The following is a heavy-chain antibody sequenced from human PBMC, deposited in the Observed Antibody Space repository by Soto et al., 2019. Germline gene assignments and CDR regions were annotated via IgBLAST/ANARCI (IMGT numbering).Heavy chain of an antibody. J-gene: IGHJ5*02. CDR1: GDTFSTYV. CDR3: ARGRDRLTWGWFDT. Sequence: ASVKVSCKASGDTFSTYVLSWMRQAPGQGLEWMGGIIPVFARPHYAQKFQHRLTITADASTTTIYMELTGLKFDDTALYYCARGRDRLTWGWFDTWGQGTLVTVSS. D-gene: IGHD3-16*01. V-gene: IGHV1-69*13. CDR2: IIPVFARP.